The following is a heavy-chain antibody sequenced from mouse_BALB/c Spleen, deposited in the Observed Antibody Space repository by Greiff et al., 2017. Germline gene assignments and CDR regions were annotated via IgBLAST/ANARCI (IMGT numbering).Heavy chain of an antibody. CDR3: ARGDGLRLAY. D-gene: IGHD2-2*01. Sequence: QVQLQQSGAELVRPGSSVKISCKASGYAFSSYWMNWVKQRPGQGLECIGQIYPGDGDTNYNGKFKGKATLTADKSSSTAYMQLSSLTSEDSAVYFCARGDGLRLAYWGQGTLVTVSA. CDR1: GYAFSSYW. CDR2: IYPGDGDT. J-gene: IGHJ3*01. V-gene: IGHV1-80*01.